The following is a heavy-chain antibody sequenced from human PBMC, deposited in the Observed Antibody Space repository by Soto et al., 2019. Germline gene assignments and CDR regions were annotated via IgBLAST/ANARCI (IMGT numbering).Heavy chain of an antibody. J-gene: IGHJ3*02. CDR2: IKQDGSEK. D-gene: IGHD3-3*01. CDR3: ARGYYDFWSGYRNDAFDI. Sequence: GESLKISCAASGFTFSSYWMSWVRQAPGKGLEWVANIKQDGSEKYYVDSVKGRFTISRGNAKNSLYLQMNSLRAEDTAVYYCARGYYDFWSGYRNDAFDIWGQGTMVTVSS. CDR1: GFTFSSYW. V-gene: IGHV3-7*01.